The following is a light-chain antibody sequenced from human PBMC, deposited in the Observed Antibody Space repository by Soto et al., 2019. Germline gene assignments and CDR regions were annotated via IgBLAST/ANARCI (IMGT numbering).Light chain of an antibody. CDR2: AAS. CDR3: RQSYSTPQVT. J-gene: IGKJ4*01. Sequence: DIQMTQSPSSLSASVGDRVTITCRASQSISSYLNWYQQKPGKAPKLLIYAASSLQSGVPSRFSGSGSGTDFTLAISSLQPEDFATYYCRQSYSTPQVTLGGGTKVDIK. CDR1: QSISSY. V-gene: IGKV1-39*01.